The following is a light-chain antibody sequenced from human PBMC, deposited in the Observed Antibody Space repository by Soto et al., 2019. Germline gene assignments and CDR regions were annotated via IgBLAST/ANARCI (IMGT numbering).Light chain of an antibody. CDR2: GAS. J-gene: IGKJ1*01. V-gene: IGKV3-20*01. CDR1: QSVRGNS. CDR3: QQYGFSLRT. Sequence: EVVLTQSPGTLSLSPGERATLSCRASQSVRGNSLAWYQQKPGQAPRLLISGASSRASGIPDRFSGSGSGTDFTLTISRLEPEDFAVYYCQQYGFSLRTFGQGSKVEI.